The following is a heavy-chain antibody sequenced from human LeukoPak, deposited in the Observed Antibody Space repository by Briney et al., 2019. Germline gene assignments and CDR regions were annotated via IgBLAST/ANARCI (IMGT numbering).Heavy chain of an antibody. CDR1: DYSISSGYF. CDR2: IYHSGTT. V-gene: IGHV4-38-2*02. CDR3: VRDPVGPAARDY. Sequence: PSETLSLTCTVSDYSISSGYFWGWIRQPPGKGLEWIGSIYHSGTTYYNPSLKSRVTISIDTSKNQFSLKLSSVTAADTAVYYCVRDPVGPAARDYWGQGTLVTVSS. D-gene: IGHD2-2*01. J-gene: IGHJ4*02.